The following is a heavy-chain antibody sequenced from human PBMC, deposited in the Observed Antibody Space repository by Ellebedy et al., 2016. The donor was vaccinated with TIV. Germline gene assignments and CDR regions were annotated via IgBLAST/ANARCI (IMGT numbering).Heavy chain of an antibody. CDR3: AREGYSSGPDFDY. CDR2: TRDKANSYTT. J-gene: IGHJ4*02. Sequence: GESLKISXAASGFTFSNYYMNWVRQAPGKGLEWVGRTRDKANSYTTDYAASVKGRFTISRDVSKNSVYLQMNSLKTEDTAVYYCAREGYSSGPDFDYWGQGTLVIVSS. D-gene: IGHD3-22*01. V-gene: IGHV3-72*01. CDR1: GFTFSNYY.